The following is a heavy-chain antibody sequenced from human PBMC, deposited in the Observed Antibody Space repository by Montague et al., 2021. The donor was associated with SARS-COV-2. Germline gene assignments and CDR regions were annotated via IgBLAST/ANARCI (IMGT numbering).Heavy chain of an antibody. CDR2: IYSGGST. Sequence: SLRLSCAASGFTVSSNYMSWVRQAPGKGLEWVSVIYSGGSTYYADSVKGRFTISGDNSKNTLYLQMNSLRAEDTAVYCCARARAYCGGDCYWGGAFDIWGQGTMVTVSS. J-gene: IGHJ3*02. CDR3: ARARAYCGGDCYWGGAFDI. V-gene: IGHV3-66*01. D-gene: IGHD2-21*02. CDR1: GFTVSSNY.